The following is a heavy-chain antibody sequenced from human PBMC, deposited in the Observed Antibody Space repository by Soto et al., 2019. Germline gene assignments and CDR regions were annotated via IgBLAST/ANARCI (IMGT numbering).Heavy chain of an antibody. CDR2: IYHSGST. J-gene: IGHJ4*02. V-gene: IGHV4-4*02. CDR1: GASVSSGGW. D-gene: IGHD3-3*01. CDR3: TTNPGRLNFGFQS. Sequence: QVQLQESGPGLVEPSGTLSLTCTVSGASVSSGGWWTWLRQPPGKGLEWIGEIYHSGSTNYNPSLKVRVAMSLDNSKNQFSLRLNYVPAADTALYYCTTNPGRLNFGFQSWGQGNLVTVSS.